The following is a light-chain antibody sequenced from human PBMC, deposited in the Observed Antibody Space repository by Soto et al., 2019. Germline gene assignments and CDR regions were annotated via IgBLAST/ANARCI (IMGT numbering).Light chain of an antibody. CDR3: QQFTVSLWT. V-gene: IGKV3-20*01. J-gene: IGKJ1*01. Sequence: EVVLTQSPGTLSLSPGESATLSCRASQSVYNNYLAWYQQKPGQAPRLLIYGASTRATDIPDRFIASGSGTDFTLTIRRLEPEDFAVYYCQQFTVSLWTFGQGTKVDIK. CDR1: QSVYNNY. CDR2: GAS.